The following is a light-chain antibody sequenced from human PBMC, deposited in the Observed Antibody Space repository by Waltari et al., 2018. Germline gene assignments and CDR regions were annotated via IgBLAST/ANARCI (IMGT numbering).Light chain of an antibody. J-gene: IGLJ3*02. V-gene: IGLV1-47*01. CDR3: AAWDDSLTAWL. CDR1: TSNIRSYH. Sequence: QSGLTQSPSVSGTPGQRVTISCSGSTSNIRSYHVYWYQQRPGAAPKLLIYRNDQRPSGVPDRFSVSKSVTSASLAISGLRSEDEAFYYCAAWDDSLTAWLFGGGTKLTVL. CDR2: RND.